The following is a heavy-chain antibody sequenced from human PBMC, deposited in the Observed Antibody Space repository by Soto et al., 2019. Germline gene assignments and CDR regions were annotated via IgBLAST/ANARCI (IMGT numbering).Heavy chain of an antibody. D-gene: IGHD3-22*01. CDR2: IYYSGST. Sequence: SETLSLTCTVSGGSISSYYWSWIRQPPGKGLEWIGYIYYSGSTNYNPSLKSRVTISVDTSKNQFSLKLSSVTAADTAVYYCARYSSGSPCYYYGMDVWGQGTTVTVSS. CDR1: GGSISSYY. J-gene: IGHJ6*02. V-gene: IGHV4-59*01. CDR3: ARYSSGSPCYYYGMDV.